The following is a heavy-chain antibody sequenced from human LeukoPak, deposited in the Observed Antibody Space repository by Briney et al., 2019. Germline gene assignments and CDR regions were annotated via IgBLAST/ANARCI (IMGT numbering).Heavy chain of an antibody. CDR1: GFSFDDYT. D-gene: IGHD3-22*01. V-gene: IGHV3-73*01. J-gene: IGHJ6*03. CDR2: IRSKANSYAT. Sequence: GGSLRLSCAASGFSFDDYTMHWVRQASGKGLEWVGRIRSKANSYATAYAASVKGRFTISRDDSKNTAYLQMNSLKTEDTAVYYCTRLILYDSSGYSPDYYYYYMDVWGKGTTVTVSS. CDR3: TRLILYDSSGYSPDYYYYYMDV.